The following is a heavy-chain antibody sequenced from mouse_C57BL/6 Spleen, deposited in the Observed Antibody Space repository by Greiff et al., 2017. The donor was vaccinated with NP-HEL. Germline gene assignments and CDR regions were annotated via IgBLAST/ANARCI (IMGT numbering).Heavy chain of an antibody. CDR3: ARSGRYDFWFAY. CDR1: GYTFTSYW. Sequence: QVQLQQPGAELVKPGASVKMSCKASGYTFTSYWITWVKQRPGQGLEWIGDIYPGSGSTNYNEKFKSKATLTVDTSSSTAYMQLSSLTSEDSAVYYCARSGRYDFWFAYWGQGTLVTVSA. J-gene: IGHJ3*01. V-gene: IGHV1-55*01. D-gene: IGHD2-4*01. CDR2: IYPGSGST.